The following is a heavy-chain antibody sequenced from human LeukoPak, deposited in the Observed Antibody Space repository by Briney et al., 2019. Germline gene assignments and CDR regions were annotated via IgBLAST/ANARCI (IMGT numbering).Heavy chain of an antibody. D-gene: IGHD5-24*01. CDR2: ISSSSSTI. Sequence: GGSLRLSCAASEFIVSINYMTWVRQAPGKGLEWVSYISSSSSTIYYADSVKGRFTISRDNAKNSLYLQMNSLRAEDTAVYYCARCRDGYDFGYYFDYWGQGTLVTVSS. J-gene: IGHJ4*02. CDR1: EFIVSINY. V-gene: IGHV3-48*01. CDR3: ARCRDGYDFGYYFDY.